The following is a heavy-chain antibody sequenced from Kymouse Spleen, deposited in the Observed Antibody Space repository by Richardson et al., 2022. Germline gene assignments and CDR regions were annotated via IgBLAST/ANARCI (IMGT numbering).Heavy chain of an antibody. J-gene: IGHJ4*02. CDR1: GFTFSSYW. Sequence: EVQLVESGGGLVQPGGSLRLSCAASGFTFSSYWMSWVRQAPGKGLEWVANIKQDGSEKYYVDSVKGRFTISRDNAKNSLYLQMNSLRAEDTAVYYCARDRYCTNGVCLYYFDYWGQGTLVTVSS. CDR2: IKQDGSEK. V-gene: IGHV3-7*01. CDR3: ARDRYCTNGVCLYYFDY. D-gene: IGHD2-8*01.